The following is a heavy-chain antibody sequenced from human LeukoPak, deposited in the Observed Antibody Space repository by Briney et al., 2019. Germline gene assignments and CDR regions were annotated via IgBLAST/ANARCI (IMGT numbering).Heavy chain of an antibody. CDR2: INPSGGST. D-gene: IGHD2-15*01. V-gene: IGHV1-46*01. CDR1: GYTFTSYG. CDR3: ARAAILPLFDP. J-gene: IGHJ5*02. Sequence: ASVKVSCKASGYTFTSYGISWVRQAPGQGLEWMGIINPSGGSTSYAQKFQGRVTMTRDTSTSTVYMELSSLRSEDTAVYYCARAAILPLFDPWGQGTLVTVSS.